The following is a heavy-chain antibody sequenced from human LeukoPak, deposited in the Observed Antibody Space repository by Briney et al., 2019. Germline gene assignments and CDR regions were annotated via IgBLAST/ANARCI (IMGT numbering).Heavy chain of an antibody. J-gene: IGHJ5*02. CDR1: GFTFSSYA. V-gene: IGHV3-7*01. Sequence: PGGSLRLSCAASGFTFSSYAMSWVRQAPGKGLEWVANIKQDGSEKYYVDSVKGRFTISRDNAKNSLYLQMNSLRAEDTAVYYCARVGHIAARLFGLASNQLNWFDPWGQGTLVTVSS. D-gene: IGHD6-6*01. CDR3: ARVGHIAARLFGLASNQLNWFDP. CDR2: IKQDGSEK.